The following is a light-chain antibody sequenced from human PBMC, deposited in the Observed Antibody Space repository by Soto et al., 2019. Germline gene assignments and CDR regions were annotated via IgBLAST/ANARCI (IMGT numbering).Light chain of an antibody. CDR1: QSVSSN. V-gene: IGKV3-11*01. CDR3: QQHANWPLT. J-gene: IGKJ4*01. Sequence: EIVMTQSPATLSVSPGERATLSCRASQSVSSNLAWYQQKPGQAPRLLIYDASNRATGIPARFSGSGSGTDSTLTISSLEPEDFAVYYCQQHANWPLTFGGGTKVDNK. CDR2: DAS.